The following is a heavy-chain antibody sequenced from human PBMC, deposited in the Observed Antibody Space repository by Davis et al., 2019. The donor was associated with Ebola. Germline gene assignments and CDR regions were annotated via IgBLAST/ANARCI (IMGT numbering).Heavy chain of an antibody. CDR2: IWYDGSKR. D-gene: IGHD6-19*01. V-gene: IGHV3-33*08. J-gene: IGHJ4*02. CDR3: ARDRSAVAGREIDY. Sequence: GGSLRLSCAASGFTFSSYAMHWVRQAPGEGLEWVAVIWYDGSKRYYADSVKGRFTISRDNAKNSLYLQMNSLRAEDTAVYYCARDRSAVAGREIDYWGQGTLVTVSS. CDR1: GFTFSSYA.